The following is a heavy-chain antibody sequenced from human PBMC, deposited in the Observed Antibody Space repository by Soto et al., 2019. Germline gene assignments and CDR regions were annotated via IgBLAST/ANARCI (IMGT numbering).Heavy chain of an antibody. V-gene: IGHV5-51*01. D-gene: IGHD3-22*01. CDR2: IYPGDSDT. CDR1: GYSFTSYW. J-gene: IGHJ4*02. Sequence: GESLKISCNGSGYSFTSYWIGWVRQMPGKGLEWMGIIYPGDSDTRYSPSFQGQVTISADKSISTAYLQWSSLKASDTAMYYCARSGYYDSSGYYFPSHFDYWGQGTLVTVSS. CDR3: ARSGYYDSSGYYFPSHFDY.